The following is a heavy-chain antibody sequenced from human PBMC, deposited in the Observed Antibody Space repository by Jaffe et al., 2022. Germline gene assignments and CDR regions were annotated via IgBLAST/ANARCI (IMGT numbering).Heavy chain of an antibody. V-gene: IGHV4-38-2*01. J-gene: IGHJ4*02. CDR2: IYHSGST. CDR3: ARGVDIVATVNY. Sequence: QVQLQESGPGLVKPSETLSLTCAVSGYSISSGYYWGWIRQPPGKGLEWIGSIYHSGSTYYNPSLKSRVTISVDTSKNQFSLKLSSVTAADTAVYYCARGVDIVATVNYWGQGTLVTVSS. D-gene: IGHD5-12*01. CDR1: GYSISSGYY.